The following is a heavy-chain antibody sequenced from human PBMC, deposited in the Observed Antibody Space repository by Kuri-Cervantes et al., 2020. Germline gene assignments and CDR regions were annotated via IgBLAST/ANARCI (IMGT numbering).Heavy chain of an antibody. D-gene: IGHD3-10*01. CDR3: ARRRGGSQYYYYYMDV. Sequence: GESLKISCAASGVTFSTHAMSWVRQAPGKGLEWVAYIRFSSSNIYYADSVKGRFTISRDNAKNSVSLQMDSLRAEDTAVYYCARRRGGSQYYYYYMDVWGKGTTVTVSS. CDR2: IRFSSSNI. V-gene: IGHV3-48*04. J-gene: IGHJ6*03. CDR1: GVTFSTHA.